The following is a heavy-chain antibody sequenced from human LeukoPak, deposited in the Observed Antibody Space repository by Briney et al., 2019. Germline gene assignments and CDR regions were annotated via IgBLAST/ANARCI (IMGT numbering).Heavy chain of an antibody. CDR1: GFTFSSYW. D-gene: IGHD2-2*01. V-gene: IGHV3-7*01. Sequence: PGGSLRLSCAASGFTFSSYWMSWVRQAPGKGLEWVANIKQDGSEKYYVDSVKGRFTISRDNAKNSLYLQMNSLRAEDTAVYYCAGVKWYQLLFSDYWGQGTLVTVSS. J-gene: IGHJ4*02. CDR2: IKQDGSEK. CDR3: AGVKWYQLLFSDY.